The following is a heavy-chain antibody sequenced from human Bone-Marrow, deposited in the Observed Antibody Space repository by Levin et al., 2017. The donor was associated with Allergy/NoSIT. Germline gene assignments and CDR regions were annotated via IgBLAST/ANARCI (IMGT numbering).Heavy chain of an antibody. D-gene: IGHD3-10*01. CDR2: LSYDGSNR. V-gene: IGHV3-30*18. J-gene: IGHJ4*02. CDR3: AKDPTYYGSVSKYYGCIVGAREGGY. Sequence: GGSLRLSCAASGYTFSSYGMHWVRQAPGKGLEWVAVLSYDGSNRYYADSVKGRFTISRDNSKNTLYLQMNSLRAEDTAVYYCAKDPTYYGSVSKYYGCIVGAREGGYWGQGTLVTVSS. CDR1: GYTFSSYG.